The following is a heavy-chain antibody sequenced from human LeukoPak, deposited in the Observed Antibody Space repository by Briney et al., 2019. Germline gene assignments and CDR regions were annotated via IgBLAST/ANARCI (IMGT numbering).Heavy chain of an antibody. J-gene: IGHJ4*02. CDR2: INWNGGST. CDR1: GFTFDDYG. Sequence: GGSLRLSCAASGFTFDDYGMSWVRQAPGKGLEWVSGINWNGGSTGYADSVKGRFTISRDNAKNSLYLQMNSLRAEDTALYYCARADYDILTGYPYYFDYWGQGTLVTVSS. D-gene: IGHD3-9*01. V-gene: IGHV3-20*04. CDR3: ARADYDILTGYPYYFDY.